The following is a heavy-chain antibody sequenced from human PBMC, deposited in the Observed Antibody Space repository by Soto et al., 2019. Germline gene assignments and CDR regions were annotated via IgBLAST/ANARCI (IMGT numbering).Heavy chain of an antibody. D-gene: IGHD6-19*01. Sequence: SVKVSCKASGGTFSSYAISWVRQAPGQGLEWMGGIIPIFGTANYAQKFQGRVTITADESTSTAYMELSSLRSEDTAVYYCARRLANYYYYYGMDVWGQGTTVTVSS. V-gene: IGHV1-69*13. CDR2: IIPIFGTA. CDR1: GGTFSSYA. J-gene: IGHJ6*02. CDR3: ARRLANYYYYYGMDV.